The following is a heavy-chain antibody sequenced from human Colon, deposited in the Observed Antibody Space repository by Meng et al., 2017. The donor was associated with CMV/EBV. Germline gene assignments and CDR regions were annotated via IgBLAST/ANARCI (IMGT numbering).Heavy chain of an antibody. D-gene: IGHD2-21*01. J-gene: IGHJ6*02. Sequence: GGSLRLSCAASGLTSTTVGMHWVRQAPGKGLEWVSFISYDGRKEFYEDSIKGRFTISRDNSNGTLYLQMNSLRTEDTAVYWCAKEFPSLKQVPYVYYGMDVWGQGTTVTVSS. CDR3: AKEFPSLKQVPYVYYGMDV. CDR2: ISYDGRKE. V-gene: IGHV3-30*02. CDR1: GLTSTTVG.